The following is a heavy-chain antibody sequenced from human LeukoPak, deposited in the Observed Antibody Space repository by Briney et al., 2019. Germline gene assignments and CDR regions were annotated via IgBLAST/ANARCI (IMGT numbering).Heavy chain of an antibody. CDR2: IYYSGST. D-gene: IGHD2-15*01. CDR1: GGSISSGGYY. CDR3: ARESRRNDKPAATPYYYYYMDV. Sequence: PSETLSLTCTVSGGSISSGGYYWSWIRQPPGKGLECIGYIYYSGSTYYNPSPKSRVTISVDTSKNQFSLKLSSVTAADTAVYYCARESRRNDKPAATPYYYYYMDVWGKGTTVTVSS. V-gene: IGHV4-31*03. J-gene: IGHJ6*03.